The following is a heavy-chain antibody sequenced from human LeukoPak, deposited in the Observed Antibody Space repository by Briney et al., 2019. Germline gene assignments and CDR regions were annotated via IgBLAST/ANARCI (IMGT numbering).Heavy chain of an antibody. V-gene: IGHV3-30*04. J-gene: IGHJ4*02. CDR3: EREWFGESN. D-gene: IGHD3-10*01. Sequence: GGSLRLSCAPSGFTFSSSNMHWVRQSPGRGLEWVTLISYDGTKTYYGESVKGRFTVSRDNSKNMLFLQMNSLSAEDTAIYYCEREWFGESNWGQGARVTVSS. CDR1: GFTFSSSN. CDR2: ISYDGTKT.